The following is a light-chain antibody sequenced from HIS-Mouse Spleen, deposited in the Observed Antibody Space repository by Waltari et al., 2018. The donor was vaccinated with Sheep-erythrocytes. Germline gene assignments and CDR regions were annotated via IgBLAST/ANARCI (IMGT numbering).Light chain of an antibody. Sequence: QSALTQPASVSGSPGQSITISCTGTSSDVGRYNLVSWYQQHPGKAPKLMIYEGSKRPSVVSNRFSGSKSCNTASLTISGLQAEDEADYYCCSYAGSSTPWVFGGGTKLTVL. V-gene: IGLV2-23*01. CDR2: EGS. CDR3: CSYAGSSTPWV. CDR1: SSDVGRYNL. J-gene: IGLJ3*02.